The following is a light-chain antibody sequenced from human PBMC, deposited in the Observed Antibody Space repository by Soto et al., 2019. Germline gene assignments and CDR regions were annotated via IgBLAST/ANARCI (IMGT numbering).Light chain of an antibody. CDR2: KAS. V-gene: IGKV1-5*03. CDR1: QSISNW. J-gene: IGKJ1*01. CDR3: QQYNSSPT. Sequence: DIQMTQSPSTLSASVGDRVTITCRASQSISNWLAWYQQKPGKAPKLLIYKASSLESGVPSRFSGSGSGTEFTLTISSLHPDDFATYYCQQYNSSPTFGQGTKVEIK.